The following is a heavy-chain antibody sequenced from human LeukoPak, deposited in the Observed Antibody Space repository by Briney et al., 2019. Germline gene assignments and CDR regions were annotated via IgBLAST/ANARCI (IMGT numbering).Heavy chain of an antibody. J-gene: IGHJ4*02. V-gene: IGHV1-69*13. CDR3: ARHSGYHSTMYLDY. CDR2: ITAIFRTT. Sequence: GASVKVSCKTSGGTFNSYAISWVRQAPGQGLEWMGGITAIFRTTNYAQKFQGRVTMTADESMSTVYMELSSLRSEDTAVYYCARHSGYHSTMYLDYWGQGTLVTVSS. D-gene: IGHD3-22*01. CDR1: GGTFNSYA.